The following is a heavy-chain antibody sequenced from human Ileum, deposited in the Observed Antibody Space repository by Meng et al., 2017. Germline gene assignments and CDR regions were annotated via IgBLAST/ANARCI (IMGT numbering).Heavy chain of an antibody. V-gene: IGHV6-1*01. D-gene: IGHD1-26*01. J-gene: IGHJ4*02. Sequence: QLRQSGPGLVKPSQTLSPTCAISGDSVSSNSAAWNWIRQPPWRGLEWLGRTYYRSKWFNEYSVSVKSRITINPDTSENQFSLQLNSVTPEDAAVYYCARGGGSYYHFDYWGQGTLVTVSS. CDR1: GDSVSSNSAA. CDR2: TYYRSKWFN. CDR3: ARGGGSYYHFDY.